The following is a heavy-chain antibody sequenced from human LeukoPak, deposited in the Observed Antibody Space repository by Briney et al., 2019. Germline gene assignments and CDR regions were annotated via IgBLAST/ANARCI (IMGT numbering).Heavy chain of an antibody. Sequence: PSETLSLTCAVSGGSISNYYWSWIRQPPGKGLEWIGYIYYSGSTKYNSALKGRVTISVDTSKNQFSLFLSSVPAADTAVYYCARGPPDSQWLVWYYFDYWGQGTLVTVSS. CDR1: GGSISNYY. D-gene: IGHD6-19*01. CDR2: IYYSGST. CDR3: ARGPPDSQWLVWYYFDY. V-gene: IGHV4-59*01. J-gene: IGHJ4*02.